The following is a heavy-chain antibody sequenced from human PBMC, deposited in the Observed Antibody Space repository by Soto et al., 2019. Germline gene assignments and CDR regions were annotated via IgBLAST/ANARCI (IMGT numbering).Heavy chain of an antibody. CDR2: MYYSGTT. Sequence: SETLSLTCTVSGGCINSSDFYWGWLRQPPGKGLDFIGSMYYSGTTYYNPSLKNRITISVDTSKNQFSLKLISVTAADTAVYYCAVVDSTGNWFDPWGQGALVTVSS. CDR1: GGCINSSDFY. D-gene: IGHD3-22*01. CDR3: AVVDSTGNWFDP. J-gene: IGHJ5*02. V-gene: IGHV4-39*01.